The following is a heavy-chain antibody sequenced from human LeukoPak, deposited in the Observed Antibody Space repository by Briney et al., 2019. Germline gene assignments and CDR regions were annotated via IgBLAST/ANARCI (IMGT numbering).Heavy chain of an antibody. J-gene: IGHJ6*02. D-gene: IGHD4-17*01. V-gene: IGHV3-21*01. CDR3: ARAVAVSVGRYYGMDV. CDR2: IRSNSTYI. CDR1: EFTSASVS. Sequence: PGGSLCPSCALSEFTSASVSMNWVGQAAGKGLGWVSSIRSNSTYIYYTDSVKGRFTITRANARNSVSLQVNSLSADDTAVYYYARAVAVSVGRYYGMDVWGQGTTVTVSS.